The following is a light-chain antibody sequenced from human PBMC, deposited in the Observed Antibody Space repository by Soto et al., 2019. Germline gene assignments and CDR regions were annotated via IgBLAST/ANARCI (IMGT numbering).Light chain of an antibody. CDR2: LGS. J-gene: IGKJ4*01. Sequence: DIVMTQSPLSLPVTPGEPASISCRSSQSLLHSNGYNYLDWYLQKPGQSPQLLIYLGSNRASGVPDRFSGSGSGTDFTLKISRVEAEDVWVYYCMQALQTPRTFGGGTKVEIK. CDR3: MQALQTPRT. CDR1: QSLLHSNGYNY. V-gene: IGKV2-28*01.